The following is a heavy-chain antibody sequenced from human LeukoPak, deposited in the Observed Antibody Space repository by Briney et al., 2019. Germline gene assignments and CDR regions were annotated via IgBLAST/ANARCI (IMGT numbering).Heavy chain of an antibody. CDR2: ISGSGGST. J-gene: IGHJ4*02. Sequence: GGSLRLSCAASGFTFSTYAMSWVRQAPGKGLEWVSAISGSGGSTYYADSVKGRFTISRDNSKNTLSLQMNSLRAEDTAVYYCASYSSGWRDDYWGQGTLVTVSS. D-gene: IGHD6-19*01. V-gene: IGHV3-23*01. CDR1: GFTFSTYA. CDR3: ASYSSGWRDDY.